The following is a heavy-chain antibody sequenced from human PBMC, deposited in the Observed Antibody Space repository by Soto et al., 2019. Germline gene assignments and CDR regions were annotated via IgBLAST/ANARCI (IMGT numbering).Heavy chain of an antibody. J-gene: IGHJ6*02. CDR1: GGSINSDDYY. CDR3: ARDNGWTPHYYGIDF. CDR2: IYYNGGT. D-gene: IGHD2-8*01. Sequence: SETLTLPCTVSGGSINSDDYYWAWIRQPPGKGLELIGYIYYNGGTYYNPSLKSRLHISIDTSKTQFSLKLSSVTAADTAVYFFARDNGWTPHYYGIDFWGRGTTVTVSS. V-gene: IGHV4-30-4*01.